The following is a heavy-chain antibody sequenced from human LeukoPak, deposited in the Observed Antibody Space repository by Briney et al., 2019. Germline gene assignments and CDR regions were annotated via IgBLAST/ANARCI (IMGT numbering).Heavy chain of an antibody. CDR2: IYYSGST. CDR3: AGSSWFNY. CDR1: GGSISSYY. J-gene: IGHJ4*02. Sequence: PSETLSLTCTVSGGSISSYYWSWIRQPPGKGLEWIGYIYYSGSTNYNPSLKSRVTISVDTSKNQFSLKLSSVTAADTAVYYCAGSSWFNYWGQGTLVTVSS. D-gene: IGHD6-13*01. V-gene: IGHV4-59*01.